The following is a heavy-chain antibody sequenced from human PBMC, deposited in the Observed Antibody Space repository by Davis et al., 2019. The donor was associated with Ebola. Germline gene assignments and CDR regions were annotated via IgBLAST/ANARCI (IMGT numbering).Heavy chain of an antibody. CDR1: GFTFSKFA. CDR2: MSGTSGNR. J-gene: IGHJ4*02. D-gene: IGHD3-10*01. V-gene: IGHV3-23*01. CDR3: AKDRISGNYYSPHLES. Sequence: GESLKISCGASGFTFSKFAMSWVRQAPGKGLEWVSVMSGTSGNRYYADFVKGRFTISRDNSKNMLYLQMNSLRVEDTAMYYCAKDRISGNYYSPHLESWGQGTLVAVSS.